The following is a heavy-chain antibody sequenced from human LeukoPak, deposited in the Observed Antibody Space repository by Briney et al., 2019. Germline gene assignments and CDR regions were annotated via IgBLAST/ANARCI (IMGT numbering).Heavy chain of an antibody. Sequence: GGSLRLSCAASGFTFSTYSMNWVRQAPGKGLEWVSSISSSSSYIYYADSVKGRFTISRDNAKNSLFLQMNSLRAEDTAVYYCARPMEGYSGSGSWYFDYWGQGTLVTVSS. J-gene: IGHJ4*02. CDR2: ISSSSSYI. CDR1: GFTFSTYS. D-gene: IGHD3-10*01. V-gene: IGHV3-21*01. CDR3: ARPMEGYSGSGSWYFDY.